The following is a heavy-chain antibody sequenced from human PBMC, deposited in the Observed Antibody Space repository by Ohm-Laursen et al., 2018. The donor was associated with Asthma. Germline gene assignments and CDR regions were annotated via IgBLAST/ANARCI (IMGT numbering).Heavy chain of an antibody. D-gene: IGHD4/OR15-4a*01. V-gene: IGHV3-23*01. Sequence: SLRLSCAATGFTFSTYAMNWVRQAPGQGLEWVSVISGSGGTTYYADSEEGRFTISRDNSKNTLYLQMNSLRAEDTAVYYCARDLPPTMGGQGTLVTVSS. CDR1: GFTFSTYA. CDR2: ISGSGGTT. CDR3: ARDLPPTM. J-gene: IGHJ4*02.